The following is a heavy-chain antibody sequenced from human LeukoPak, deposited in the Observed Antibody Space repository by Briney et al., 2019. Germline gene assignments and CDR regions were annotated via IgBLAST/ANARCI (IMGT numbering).Heavy chain of an antibody. CDR3: ARDSALLWFGELSYYGMDV. Sequence: SETLSLTCTVSGGSISSYYWSWLRQPPGKGLEWIGYIYYSGSTNYNPSLKSRVTISVDTSKNQFSLKLSSVTAADTAVYYCARDSALLWFGELSYYGMDVWGQGTTVTVSS. CDR1: GGSISSYY. D-gene: IGHD3-10*01. CDR2: IYYSGST. V-gene: IGHV4-59*01. J-gene: IGHJ6*02.